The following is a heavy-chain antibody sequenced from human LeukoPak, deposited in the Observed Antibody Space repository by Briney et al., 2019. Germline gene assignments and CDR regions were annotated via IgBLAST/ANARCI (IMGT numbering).Heavy chain of an antibody. CDR3: ATHHREGVTGREYFQH. Sequence: PGRSLRLSCAASGFNFGSYGMHWVRQAPGKGLEWVAIISYDGSNKYYADSVKGRFTISRDNSKNTLYLQMSSPRPEDTAVYYCATHHREGVTGREYFQHWGQGTLVTVSS. CDR2: ISYDGSNK. J-gene: IGHJ1*01. D-gene: IGHD6-19*01. CDR1: GFNFGSYG. V-gene: IGHV3-30*03.